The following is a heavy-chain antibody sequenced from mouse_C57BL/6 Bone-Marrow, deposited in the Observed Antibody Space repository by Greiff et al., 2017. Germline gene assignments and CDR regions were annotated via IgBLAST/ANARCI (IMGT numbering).Heavy chain of an antibody. D-gene: IGHD1-1*01. Sequence: LVESGAELARPGASVTLSCKASGYNFTSYGISWVKPRTGQGLAWIGEISPRSGNTYYNETFKGKATLTADKSSSPAYMELRSLTAEDSAVYFCARSVAWFAYWGQGTLVTVSA. CDR2: ISPRSGNT. V-gene: IGHV1-81*01. CDR1: GYNFTSYG. CDR3: ARSVAWFAY. J-gene: IGHJ3*01.